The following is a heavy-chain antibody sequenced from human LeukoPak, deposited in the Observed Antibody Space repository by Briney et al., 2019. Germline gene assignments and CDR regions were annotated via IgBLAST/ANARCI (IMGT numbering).Heavy chain of an antibody. J-gene: IGHJ4*02. Sequence: ASVKVSCKASGYTFIGYYMHWVRQAPGQGLEWMGWINPNSGGTNYAQKFQGRVTMTRATSISTAYMELSRLRSDDTAVYYCARGPRVILGDGGIFAYWGQGTLVTVSS. D-gene: IGHD3-16*01. V-gene: IGHV1-2*02. CDR3: ARGPRVILGDGGIFAY. CDR1: GYTFIGYY. CDR2: INPNSGGT.